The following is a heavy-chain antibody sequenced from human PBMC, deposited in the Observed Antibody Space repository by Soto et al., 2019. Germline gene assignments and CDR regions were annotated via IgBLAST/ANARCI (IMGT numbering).Heavy chain of an antibody. J-gene: IGHJ4*02. D-gene: IGHD2-2*01. Sequence: PSETLSLTCTVSGVSITSYFWSWIRQTPGKGLDWIGSISFSGATYSNPSLKGRAALSVDTSENHLSLTLNSVTSADTAVYFCARDRTDRHQRYFEFWGQANQVTVFS. CDR1: GVSITSYF. CDR2: ISFSGAT. CDR3: ARDRTDRHQRYFEF. V-gene: IGHV4-59*01.